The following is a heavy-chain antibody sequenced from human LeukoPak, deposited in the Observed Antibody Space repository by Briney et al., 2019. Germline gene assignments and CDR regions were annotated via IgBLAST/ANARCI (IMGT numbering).Heavy chain of an antibody. CDR1: GFTFSSYS. CDR2: ISSSSSYI. V-gene: IGHV3-21*01. J-gene: IGHJ4*02. D-gene: IGHD1-26*01. Sequence: GGSLRLSCAASGFTFSSYSMNWVRQAPGKGLEWVSSISSSSSYIYYADSVKGRFTISRDNAKNSLYLQINSLRAEDTAVYYCARDPPWGGSYFNTFLYWGQGTLVTVSS. CDR3: ARDPPWGGSYFNTFLY.